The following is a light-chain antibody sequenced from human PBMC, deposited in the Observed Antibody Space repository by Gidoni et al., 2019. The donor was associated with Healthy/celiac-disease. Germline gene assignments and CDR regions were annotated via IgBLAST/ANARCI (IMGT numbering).Light chain of an antibody. CDR2: YAS. CDR3: QQYDNLPIT. CDR1: QDISHY. J-gene: IGKJ5*01. Sequence: DIQMTQSPSSLSASVGDRVTITCQASQDISHYLNWYQQKPGKAPKLLIYYASNLETGVPSRFSGSGSGTDFTFTISSLQPEDIATYYCQQYDNLPITFGQGTRLEIK. V-gene: IGKV1-33*01.